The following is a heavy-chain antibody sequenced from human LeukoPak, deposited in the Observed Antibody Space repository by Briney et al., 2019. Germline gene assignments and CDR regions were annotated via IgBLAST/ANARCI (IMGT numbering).Heavy chain of an antibody. CDR1: GFTFSAFW. Sequence: PGGSLRLSCAVSGFTFSAFWMHWVRQAPGKGLVWVSRINSDDSRTTYADSVKGRFTISRDNAKNTLYLQMNSLRAEDTAVYYCARGLVHXTSGYYSDYWGQGTLVTVSS. V-gene: IGHV3-74*01. J-gene: IGHJ4*02. CDR3: ARGLVHXTSGYYSDY. CDR2: INSDDSRT. D-gene: IGHD3-22*01.